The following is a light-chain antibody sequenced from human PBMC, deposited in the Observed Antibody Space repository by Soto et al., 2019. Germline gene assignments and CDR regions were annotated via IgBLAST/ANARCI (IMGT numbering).Light chain of an antibody. Sequence: QSALTKPSSVSGSPGQSITISCTGTSSDIGAYNFVSWYQQHPGKAPKLMLYEVNIRPSGVSNRFSGSKSGTTASLTISGLQAEYEADYHCTSWTTSTTMIFGGGTKLTVL. CDR3: TSWTTSTTMI. J-gene: IGLJ2*01. CDR2: EVN. V-gene: IGLV2-14*03. CDR1: SSDIGAYNF.